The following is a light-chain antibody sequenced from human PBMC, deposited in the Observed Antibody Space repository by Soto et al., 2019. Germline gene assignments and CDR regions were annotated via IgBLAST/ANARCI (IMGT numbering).Light chain of an antibody. CDR2: GAS. Sequence: AIQMTQSPSSLSASVGDRVTITCRASQDIRGDLGWYQQKPGKAPKALIYGASNLQSGVPSRFSGSGFGTDFTLTISSLPPEDFATYYCLQDRNYPRTFGQGTKVESK. J-gene: IGKJ1*01. CDR3: LQDRNYPRT. V-gene: IGKV1-6*01. CDR1: QDIRGD.